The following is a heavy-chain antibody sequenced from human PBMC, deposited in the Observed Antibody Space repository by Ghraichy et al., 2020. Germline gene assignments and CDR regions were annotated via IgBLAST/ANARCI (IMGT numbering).Heavy chain of an antibody. D-gene: IGHD3-16*02. CDR1: GGSISSYY. CDR3: AREGGFVGLDWFDP. CDR2: IYYSGST. J-gene: IGHJ5*02. Sequence: ETLSLTCTVSGGSISSYYWSWIRQPPGKGLEWIGYIYYSGSTKSNPSLRSRVTISVDTSKNQFSLKLSSVTAADTAVYYCAREGGFVGLDWFDPWGQGILVTVSS. V-gene: IGHV4-59*01.